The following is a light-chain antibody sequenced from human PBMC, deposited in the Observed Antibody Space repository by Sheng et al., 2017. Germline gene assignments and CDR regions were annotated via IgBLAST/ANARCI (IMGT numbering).Light chain of an antibody. V-gene: IGKV1-5*03. J-gene: IGKJ1*01. CDR3: QQYDSYSPT. CDR2: QVS. Sequence: DIQMTQSPSTLSAFVGDRVTITCRASQSISSWLAWYQQKPGRAPKVLIYQVSTLQTGVPLRFSGSGSGTEFTLTISSLQPDDFATYYCQQYDSYSPTFGQGTKVEIK. CDR1: QSISSW.